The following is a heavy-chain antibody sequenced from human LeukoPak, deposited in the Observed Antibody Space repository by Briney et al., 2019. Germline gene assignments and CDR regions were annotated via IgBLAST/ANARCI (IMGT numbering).Heavy chain of an antibody. Sequence: PGGSLRLSCAASGFTFSSYSMNWVRQAPGKGLEWVSSISSSSSYIYYADSVKGRFTISRGNAKNSLYLQMNSLRAEDTALYYCARTREFSRDGDKNYYFDYWGQGTLVTVSS. CDR3: ARTREFSRDGDKNYYFDY. CDR1: GFTFSSYS. CDR2: ISSSSSYI. J-gene: IGHJ4*02. V-gene: IGHV3-21*04. D-gene: IGHD5-24*01.